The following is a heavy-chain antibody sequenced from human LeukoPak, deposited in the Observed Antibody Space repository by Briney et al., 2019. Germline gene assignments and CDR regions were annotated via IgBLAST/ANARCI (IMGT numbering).Heavy chain of an antibody. CDR1: GFTFSSYS. J-gene: IGHJ4*02. CDR3: VRGGGSFDY. CDR2: IKLDGSEN. D-gene: IGHD3-16*01. Sequence: GGSLRLSCAASGFTFSSYSMSWVRQAPGKGLEWVANIKLDGSENYYVDSVKGRFTISRDNANNSLYLLMDSLRAEDTAVYYCVRGGGSFDYWGQGTLVTVSS. V-gene: IGHV3-7*01.